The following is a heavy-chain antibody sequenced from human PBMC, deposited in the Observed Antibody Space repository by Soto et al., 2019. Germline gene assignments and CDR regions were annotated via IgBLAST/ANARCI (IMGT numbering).Heavy chain of an antibody. CDR2: IIPIFGAA. V-gene: IGHV1-69*13. CDR3: ARGDEYSSSSRLYYYYYYGMDV. Sequence: SVKVSCKASGGTFSSYAISWVRQAPGQGLEWMGGIIPIFGAANYAQKFQGRVTITADESTSTAYMELSSLRSEDTAVYYCARGDEYSSSSRLYYYYYYGMDVWGQGTTVTVSS. J-gene: IGHJ6*02. CDR1: GGTFSSYA. D-gene: IGHD6-6*01.